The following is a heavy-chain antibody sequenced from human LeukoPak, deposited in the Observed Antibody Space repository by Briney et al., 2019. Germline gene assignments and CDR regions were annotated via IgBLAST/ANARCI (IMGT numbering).Heavy chain of an antibody. CDR2: IYTSGST. Sequence: SETLSLTCTVSGGSISSGSYYWSWIRQPAGKGLEWIGRIYTSGSTNYNPSLKSRVTISVDTSKNQFSLKLSSVTAADTAVYYCARGGSTIFGVVSNDYWGQGTLVTVPS. D-gene: IGHD3-3*01. CDR1: GGSISSGSYY. CDR3: ARGGSTIFGVVSNDY. V-gene: IGHV4-61*02. J-gene: IGHJ4*02.